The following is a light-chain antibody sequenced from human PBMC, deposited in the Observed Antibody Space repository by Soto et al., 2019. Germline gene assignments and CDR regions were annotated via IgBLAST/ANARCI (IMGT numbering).Light chain of an antibody. V-gene: IGKV3-20*01. J-gene: IGKJ3*01. CDR1: QSVANNY. CDR3: QQYYSTPFT. Sequence: EIVLTQSPGTLSLSPGERATLSCRASQSVANNYLAWYQQKPGQAPRFLIYDASSRATGIPDRFSGSGSGTDFTLTISSLQAEDVAVYYCQQYYSTPFTFGPGTKVDIK. CDR2: DAS.